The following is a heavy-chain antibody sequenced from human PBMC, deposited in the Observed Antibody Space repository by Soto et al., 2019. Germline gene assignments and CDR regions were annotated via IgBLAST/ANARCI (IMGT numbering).Heavy chain of an antibody. D-gene: IGHD6-13*01. Sequence: EVQLVESGGGLVQPGRSLRLSCAASGFTFDDYAMHWVRQAPGKGLEWVSGISWHSGTIVYADSVKGRFTISRDNAKNSLYLQMNSLRGEDTALYYCAKDMRGGSSSSRYYYGLDVWGQGTTVTVYS. CDR2: ISWHSGTI. J-gene: IGHJ6*02. CDR3: AKDMRGGSSSSRYYYGLDV. CDR1: GFTFDDYA. V-gene: IGHV3-9*01.